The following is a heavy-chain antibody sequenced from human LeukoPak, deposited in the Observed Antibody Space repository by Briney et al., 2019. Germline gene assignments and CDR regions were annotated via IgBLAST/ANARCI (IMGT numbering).Heavy chain of an antibody. CDR2: IYDIGST. J-gene: IGHJ4*02. CDR1: GGSISSYY. CDR3: ARGTKAGYTGYDWNY. Sequence: SETLSLTCTVSGGSISSYYWSWIRQPPGKGLEWIGYIYDIGSTSYNPSVKSRVTISVDTSSNQFSLMLTSVTAADTAVYYCARGTKAGYTGYDWNYWGQGSLVSVSS. D-gene: IGHD5-12*01. V-gene: IGHV4-59*01.